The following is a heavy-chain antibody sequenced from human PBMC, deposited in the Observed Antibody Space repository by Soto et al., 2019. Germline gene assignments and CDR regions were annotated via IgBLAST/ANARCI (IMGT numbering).Heavy chain of an antibody. J-gene: IGHJ4*02. D-gene: IGHD3-22*01. Sequence: GSLRLSCSASGFTFSNYEMVWVRQAPGKGLEYISAITSHGHITYYADSVKGRFTISRDNSKNTLYLQMNSLRAEDTAVYYCARDRVTYYYDSSGDRGLSYYFDYWGQGTLVTVSS. V-gene: IGHV3-64*04. CDR2: ITSHGHIT. CDR1: GFTFSNYE. CDR3: ARDRVTYYYDSSGDRGLSYYFDY.